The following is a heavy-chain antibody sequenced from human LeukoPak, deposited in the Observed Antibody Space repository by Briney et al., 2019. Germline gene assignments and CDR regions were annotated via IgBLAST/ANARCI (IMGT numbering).Heavy chain of an antibody. D-gene: IGHD3-9*01. Sequence: SETLSLTCSVSGGSISSRSYYWGWIRQPPGKGLEWIGSIYYSGNTYYNPSLKSRVPISVDTSKNQFSLKLSSVTAADTAVYFCARHAHIKTEETSSHAFDIWGQGTMVTVSS. CDR3: ARHAHIKTEETSSHAFDI. J-gene: IGHJ3*02. V-gene: IGHV4-39*01. CDR1: GGSISSRSYY. CDR2: IYYSGNT.